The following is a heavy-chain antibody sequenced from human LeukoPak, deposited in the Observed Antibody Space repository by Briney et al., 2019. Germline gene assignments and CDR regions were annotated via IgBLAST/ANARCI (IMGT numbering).Heavy chain of an antibody. V-gene: IGHV1-69*06. CDR3: ARGLSGGKMWIQLWSAPRYYYYYMDV. CDR2: IIPIFGTA. CDR1: GGTFSSYA. Sequence: GASVKVSCKASGGTFSSYAISWVRQAPGQGLEWMGGIIPIFGTANYAQKFQGRVTITADKSTSTAYMELSSLRSEDTAVYYCARGLSGGKMWIQLWSAPRYYYYYMDVWGKGTTVTVSS. D-gene: IGHD5-18*01. J-gene: IGHJ6*03.